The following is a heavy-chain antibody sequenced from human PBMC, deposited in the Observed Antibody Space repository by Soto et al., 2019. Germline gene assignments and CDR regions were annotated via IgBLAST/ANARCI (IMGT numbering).Heavy chain of an antibody. Sequence: GGSLRLSCAASGFTFSSYAMSWVRQAPGKGLEWVANIKQDGSEKYYVDSVKGRFTISRDNAKNSLYLQMNSLRAEDTAVYYCARDFDSSSWIGPYYYYYGMDVWGQGTTVTVSS. J-gene: IGHJ6*02. CDR2: IKQDGSEK. V-gene: IGHV3-7*01. CDR3: ARDFDSSSWIGPYYYYYGMDV. D-gene: IGHD6-13*01. CDR1: GFTFSSYA.